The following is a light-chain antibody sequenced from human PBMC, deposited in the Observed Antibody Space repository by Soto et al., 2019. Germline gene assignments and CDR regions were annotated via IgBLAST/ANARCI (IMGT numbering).Light chain of an antibody. V-gene: IGKV3-20*01. CDR3: QRDGSSLFT. J-gene: IGKJ4*01. CDR1: QSVSSSY. CDR2: GAS. Sequence: EIVLTQSPGTLSLSPGERATLSCRASQSVSSSYLAWYQQKPGQAPRLLIYGASSRATGIPDRFSGSGSGTDFTLTNSRLEHEDCAGYYCQRDGSSLFTFGGGNKVEIK.